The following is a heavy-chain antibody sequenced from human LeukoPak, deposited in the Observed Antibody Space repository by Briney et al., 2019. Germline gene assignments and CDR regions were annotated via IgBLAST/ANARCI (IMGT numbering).Heavy chain of an antibody. CDR3: ARDWDYYDNSGYYFEY. CDR2: IKHDGSEK. Sequence: GGSLRLSCAASGFTFSRYWMSWVRHAPGKGLEGVAIIKHDGSEKYYVDSVKGRFTISRDSAKNSLYLQMNSLRAEDTAVYYCARDWDYYDNSGYYFEYWGRGTLVTVSS. J-gene: IGHJ4*02. V-gene: IGHV3-7*05. D-gene: IGHD3-22*01. CDR1: GFTFSRYW.